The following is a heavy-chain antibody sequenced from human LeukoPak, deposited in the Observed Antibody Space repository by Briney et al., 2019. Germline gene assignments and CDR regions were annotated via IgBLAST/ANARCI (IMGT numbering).Heavy chain of an antibody. D-gene: IGHD4-17*01. CDR2: ISAYNGNT. CDR3: ARDLGKMVTTGGGDAFDI. V-gene: IGHV1-18*01. J-gene: IGHJ3*02. CDR1: GYTFTSYG. Sequence: ASVKVSCKASGYTFTSYGISWVRQAPGQGLEWMGWISAYNGNTNYAQKLQGRVSMTTDTSTSTAYMELRSLRSDDTAVYYCARDLGKMVTTGGGDAFDIWGQGTMVTVSS.